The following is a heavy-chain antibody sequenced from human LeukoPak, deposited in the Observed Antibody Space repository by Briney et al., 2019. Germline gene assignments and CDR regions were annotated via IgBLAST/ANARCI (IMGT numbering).Heavy chain of an antibody. J-gene: IGHJ4*02. CDR2: IYYTGST. CDR1: GGSIDSYY. V-gene: IGHV4-59*01. CDR3: ARVYQSDEYYFDY. Sequence: KPSETLSLTCTVSGGSIDSYYWSWIRQPPGKGLEWIGYIYYTGSTEYHPSLKSRVTISLDTSKNQFSLKLTSVTAADTAVYYCARVYQSDEYYFDYWGQGNLVSVSS. D-gene: IGHD2-2*01.